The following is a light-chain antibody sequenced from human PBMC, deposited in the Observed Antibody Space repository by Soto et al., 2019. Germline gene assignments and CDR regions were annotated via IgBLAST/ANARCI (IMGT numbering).Light chain of an antibody. CDR3: QKYDSAPFT. J-gene: IGKJ3*01. CDR1: QGISNY. CDR2: GAS. V-gene: IGKV1-27*01. Sequence: DIQMXQXPXXLSAFVGDRVTITCRASQGISNYLAWYQQKPGKVPNVLIYGASTLRSGVPSRFSGTGSGTDFTLTISSLQPEDVAIYYCQKYDSAPFTFGPGTTVELK.